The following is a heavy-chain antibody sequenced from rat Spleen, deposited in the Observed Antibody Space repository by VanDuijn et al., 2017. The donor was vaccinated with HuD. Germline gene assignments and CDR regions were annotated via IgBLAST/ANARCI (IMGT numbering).Heavy chain of an antibody. D-gene: IGHD1-1*01. CDR3: ARYYYSGDWYFDF. V-gene: IGHV5-58*01. CDR2: ISSDGINS. Sequence: EVQLVETGGGLVQPGRSLKLSCVASGFTFSKYWMYWVRQAPGKGLEWVSSISSDGINSYYSDSVKGRFTISRDNAENTVYLQMNSLRSEDTATYYCARYYYSGDWYFDFWGPGTMVTVSS. CDR1: GFTFSKYW. J-gene: IGHJ1*01.